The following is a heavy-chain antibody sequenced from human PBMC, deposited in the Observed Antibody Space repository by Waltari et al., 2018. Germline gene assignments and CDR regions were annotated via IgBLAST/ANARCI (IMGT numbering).Heavy chain of an antibody. V-gene: IGHV1-8*01. CDR3: ARDRPVWWFGEFVRYFDL. D-gene: IGHD3-10*01. CDR1: GYTFTSYD. J-gene: IGHJ2*01. Sequence: QVQLVQSGAEVKKPGASVKVSCKASGYTFTSYDINWVRQATGQGLEWMGWMNPNSGNTGYAQKFQGRVTMTRNTSISTAYMELSSVTAADTAVYYCARDRPVWWFGEFVRYFDLWGRGTLVTVSS. CDR2: MNPNSGNT.